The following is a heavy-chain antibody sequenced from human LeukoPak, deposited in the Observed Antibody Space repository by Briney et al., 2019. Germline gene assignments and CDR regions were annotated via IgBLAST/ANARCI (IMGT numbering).Heavy chain of an antibody. CDR1: GGSFSGYY. V-gene: IGHV4-34*01. CDR3: ARGLRSGDSSGYYYGGYYFDY. J-gene: IGHJ4*02. CDR2: INHSGST. D-gene: IGHD3-22*01. Sequence: PSETLSLTCAVYGGSFSGYYWSWIRQPPGKGLEWIGEINHSGSTNYNPSLKSRVTISVDTSKNQFSLKLSSVTAADTAVYYCARGLRSGDSSGYYYGGYYFDYWGQGTLVTVSS.